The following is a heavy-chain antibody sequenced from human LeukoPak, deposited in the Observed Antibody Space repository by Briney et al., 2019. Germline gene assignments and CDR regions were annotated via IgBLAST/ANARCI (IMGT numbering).Heavy chain of an antibody. CDR1: GYTFTSYF. Sequence: ASVKVSCKASGYTFTSYFMHWVRQAPGQGLDWMGIINPSGGSTSYAQEFQGRVTMTRDTSTSTVYMELSSLRSEDTAVYYCARDSADYGDYDYWGRGTLVTVSS. CDR2: INPSGGST. J-gene: IGHJ4*02. D-gene: IGHD4-17*01. CDR3: ARDSADYGDYDY. V-gene: IGHV1-46*01.